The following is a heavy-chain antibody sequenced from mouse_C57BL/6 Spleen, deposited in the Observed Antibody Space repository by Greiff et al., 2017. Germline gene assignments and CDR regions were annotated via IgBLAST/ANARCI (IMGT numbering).Heavy chain of an antibody. Sequence: QVQLQQSGAELMKPGASVKLSCKVTGYTFTGYWIEWVKQRPGPGLEWIGEILPGSGSTNYNEKFKGKATFTADTTSNISYMQLSSLTTEDSASYYCARRGPLRPFDYWGQGTTLTVSS. CDR2: ILPGSGST. CDR3: ARRGPLRPFDY. CDR1: GYTFTGYW. J-gene: IGHJ2*01. D-gene: IGHD2-12*01. V-gene: IGHV1-9*01.